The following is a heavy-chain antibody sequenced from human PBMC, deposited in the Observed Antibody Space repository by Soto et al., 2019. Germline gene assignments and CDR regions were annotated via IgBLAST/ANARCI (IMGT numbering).Heavy chain of an antibody. J-gene: IGHJ4*02. CDR2: ISAYNGNT. V-gene: IGHV1-18*01. Sequence: QVQLVQSGAEVKKPGASVKVSCKASGYTFTSYGISWVRQAPGQGLEWMGWISAYNGNTNYAQKLQGRVTMTTDTSASTAYMELRSLRSDDTAVYYCARGPPSYYDSSGYYKYFDYWGQGTLVTVSS. CDR1: GYTFTSYG. CDR3: ARGPPSYYDSSGYYKYFDY. D-gene: IGHD3-22*01.